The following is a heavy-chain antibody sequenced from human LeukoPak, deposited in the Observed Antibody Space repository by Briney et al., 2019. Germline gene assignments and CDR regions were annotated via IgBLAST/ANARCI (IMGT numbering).Heavy chain of an antibody. D-gene: IGHD5-18*01. J-gene: IGHJ3*02. V-gene: IGHV4-34*01. CDR1: GGSFSGYY. CDR3: ARGGHTYGTNAFDI. Sequence: SETLSLTCAVYGGSFSGYYWSWIRQPPGKGLEWIGEINHSGSTNYNPSLKSRVTISVDMSKNQFSLRLSSVTAADTAVYYCARGGHTYGTNAFDIWGQGTMVTVSS. CDR2: INHSGST.